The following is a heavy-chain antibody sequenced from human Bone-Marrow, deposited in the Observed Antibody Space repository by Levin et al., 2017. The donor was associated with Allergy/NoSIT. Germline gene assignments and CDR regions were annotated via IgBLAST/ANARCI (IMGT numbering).Heavy chain of an antibody. CDR2: IGDSGGNT. CDR3: AKDRDRYGWDFDY. V-gene: IGHV3-23*01. CDR1: GFTFSNYA. D-gene: IGHD5-18*01. J-gene: IGHJ4*02. Sequence: GGSLRLSCGASGFTFSNYAMNWVRQAPGKGLEWVSSIGDSGGNTYYADSVKGRFTISRDNSKDTLYLQMNSLRAEDTALYYCAKDRDRYGWDFDYWGQGTLVTGSS.